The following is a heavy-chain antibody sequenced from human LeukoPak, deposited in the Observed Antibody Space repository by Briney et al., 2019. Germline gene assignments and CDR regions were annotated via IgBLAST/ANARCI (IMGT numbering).Heavy chain of an antibody. Sequence: GGSLRLSCAASGFTFSSYEMNWVRQALGKGLEWVSSISSSGSTKYYADSVKGRFTISRDNAKNSLYLQMNSLRADDTAVYYCARGRAADQLLWYFDYWGQGTLVTVSS. CDR1: GFTFSSYE. CDR3: ARGRAADQLLWYFDY. J-gene: IGHJ4*02. D-gene: IGHD2-2*01. CDR2: ISSSGSTK. V-gene: IGHV3-48*03.